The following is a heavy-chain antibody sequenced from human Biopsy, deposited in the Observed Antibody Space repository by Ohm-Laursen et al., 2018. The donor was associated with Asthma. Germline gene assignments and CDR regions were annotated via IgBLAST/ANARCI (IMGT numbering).Heavy chain of an antibody. CDR2: IYFFGSNE. CDR3: AKELFPGWELRRGPDS. CDR1: GFTFINYF. Sequence: SPRLSCLATGFTFINYFILWVRQAPGKGVEWGAGIYFFGSNEDYADSVKGRFTISRDNSKNTLFLEMNSLRPEDTAVYYCAKELFPGWELRRGPDSWGQGTLVTVSS. J-gene: IGHJ4*02. D-gene: IGHD1-26*01. V-gene: IGHV3-30*18.